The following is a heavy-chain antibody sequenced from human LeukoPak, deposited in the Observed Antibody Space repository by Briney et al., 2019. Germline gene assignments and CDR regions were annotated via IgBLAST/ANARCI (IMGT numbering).Heavy chain of an antibody. D-gene: IGHD2-15*01. CDR1: GFTFSSYA. V-gene: IGHV3-23*01. J-gene: IGHJ4*02. CDR3: AKSLGYCSGGSCLPLGYFDY. Sequence: GGSLRLSCAASGFTFSSYAVSWVRQAPGKGLEWVSAISGSGGSTYYADSVKGRFTISRDNSKNTLYLQMNSLRAEDTAVYYCAKSLGYCSGGSCLPLGYFDYWGQGTLVTVSS. CDR2: ISGSGGST.